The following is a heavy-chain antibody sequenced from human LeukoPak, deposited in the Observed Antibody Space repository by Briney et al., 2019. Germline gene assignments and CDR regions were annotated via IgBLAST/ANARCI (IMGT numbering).Heavy chain of an antibody. CDR3: ARDLQTIRYFDWLHNYYYYYYMDV. Sequence: SVKVSCKASGGTFSSYAISWVRQAPGQGLEWMGGIIPIFGTANYAQKFQGRVTITADESTSTAYMELSSLRSDDTAVYYCARDLQTIRYFDWLHNYYYYYYMDVWGKGTTVTVSS. V-gene: IGHV1-69*13. CDR2: IIPIFGTA. CDR1: GGTFSSYA. J-gene: IGHJ6*03. D-gene: IGHD3-9*01.